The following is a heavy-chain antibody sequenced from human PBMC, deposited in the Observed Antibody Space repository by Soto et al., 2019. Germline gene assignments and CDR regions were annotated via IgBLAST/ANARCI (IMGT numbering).Heavy chain of an antibody. D-gene: IGHD6-6*01. CDR1: GYIFTNFY. CDR2: INPNGGST. V-gene: IGHV1-46*03. Sequence: QVQLVQPGAEVKKPGASVKFSCKASGYIFTNFYIHWVRQAPGQGLEWIGIINPNGGSTNYAQNSQGRVTMTRDTATSTVYMDLSSLSSEATAVYYCTRGLASGDYWGQGTLITVSS. J-gene: IGHJ4*02. CDR3: TRGLASGDY.